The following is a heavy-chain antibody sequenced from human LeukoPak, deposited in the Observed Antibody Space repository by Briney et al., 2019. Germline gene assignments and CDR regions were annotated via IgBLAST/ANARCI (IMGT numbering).Heavy chain of an antibody. J-gene: IGHJ6*02. V-gene: IGHV3-48*01. Sequence: GGSLRLSCAASGFTFSTYSMNWVRQAPGKGLEWVSYISSSSSTIYYADSVKGRFTISRDNAKNSPYLQMDSLSAEDTAVYYCARVLKSGYDSYYYYGMDVWGQGTTVTVSS. CDR2: ISSSSSTI. D-gene: IGHD5-12*01. CDR3: ARVLKSGYDSYYYYGMDV. CDR1: GFTFSTYS.